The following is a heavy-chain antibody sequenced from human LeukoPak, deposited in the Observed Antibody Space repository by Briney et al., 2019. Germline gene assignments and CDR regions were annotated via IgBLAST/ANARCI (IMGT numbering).Heavy chain of an antibody. D-gene: IGHD3-10*01. J-gene: IGHJ6*04. V-gene: IGHV3-7*03. CDR1: GFTFSSYS. Sequence: GGSLRLSCAASGFTFSSYSMNWVRQAPGKGLEWVANIKQDGSEKYYVDSVKGRFTISRDNAKNSLYLQLNSLRAEDTAVFYCARAAMVRGLIGYYYYGMDVWGKGTTVTVSS. CDR2: IKQDGSEK. CDR3: ARAAMVRGLIGYYYYGMDV.